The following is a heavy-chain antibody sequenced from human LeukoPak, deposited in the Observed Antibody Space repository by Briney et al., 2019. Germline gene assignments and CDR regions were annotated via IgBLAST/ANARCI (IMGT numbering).Heavy chain of an antibody. CDR2: ISVSGGST. V-gene: IGHV3-23*01. D-gene: IGHD2-2*01. J-gene: IGHJ4*02. Sequence: PGGSLRLSCAASGFTFSSNVMSWVRQAPGRGLEWVLTISVSGGSTYYADSVKGRLTISRDTSKNTLYLQMNSLRAEDTAVYYCGKTGQLDYWGQGILVTVSS. CDR3: GKTGQLDY. CDR1: GFTFSSNV.